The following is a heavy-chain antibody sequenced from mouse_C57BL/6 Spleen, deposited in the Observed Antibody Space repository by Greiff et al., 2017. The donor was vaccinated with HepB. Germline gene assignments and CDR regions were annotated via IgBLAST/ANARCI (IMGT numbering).Heavy chain of an antibody. D-gene: IGHD2-3*01. J-gene: IGHJ3*01. V-gene: IGHV5-9-1*02. Sequence: EVHLVESGEGLVKPGGSLKLSCAASGFTFSSYAMSWVRQTPEKRLEWVAYISSGGDYIYYADTVKGRFTISRDNARNTLYLQMSSLKSEDTAMYYCTRVDGYPFAYWGQGTLVTVSA. CDR3: TRVDGYPFAY. CDR1: GFTFSSYA. CDR2: ISSGGDYI.